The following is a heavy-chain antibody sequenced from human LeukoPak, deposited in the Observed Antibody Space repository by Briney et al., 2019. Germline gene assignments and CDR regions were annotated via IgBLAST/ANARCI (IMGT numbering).Heavy chain of an antibody. CDR2: IYYSGST. V-gene: IGHV4-59*01. CDR1: GGSISSYY. CDR3: ARARGTTVVTWAFDI. J-gene: IGHJ3*02. D-gene: IGHD4-23*01. Sequence: SETLSLTCTVSGGSISSYYWSWIRQPPGKGLEWIGYIYYSGSTNYNPSLKSRVTISVDTSKNQFSLKLSSVTAADTAVYYCARARGTTVVTWAFDIWGQGTMVTVSS.